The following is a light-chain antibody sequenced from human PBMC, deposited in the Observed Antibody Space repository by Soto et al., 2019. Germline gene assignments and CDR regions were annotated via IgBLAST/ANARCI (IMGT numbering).Light chain of an antibody. V-gene: IGKV3-20*01. J-gene: IGKJ1*01. Sequence: EIVLTQSPGTLSLSPGERATLSCRASQSVASGYLAWYQQKPGQAPRLLVHGASNRATDIPDRFSGSGSGTDFTLTVDRLEPEDFAVYYCQQYGSSSGTFGQGTKVE. CDR2: GAS. CDR1: QSVASGY. CDR3: QQYGSSSGT.